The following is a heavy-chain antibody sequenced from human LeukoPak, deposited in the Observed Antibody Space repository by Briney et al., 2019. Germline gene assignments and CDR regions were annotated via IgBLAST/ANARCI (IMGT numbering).Heavy chain of an antibody. Sequence: GGSLRLSCAASGFTFSSYGMHWVRQAPGKGLEWVANIKEDGSENYYVDSVKGRFTISRDNAKKSLYLQVDSLRAEDTAVYYCARDIRFSLDCWGQGTLVTVSS. CDR3: ARDIRFSLDC. D-gene: IGHD3-3*01. J-gene: IGHJ4*02. V-gene: IGHV3-7*04. CDR2: IKEDGSEN. CDR1: GFTFSSYG.